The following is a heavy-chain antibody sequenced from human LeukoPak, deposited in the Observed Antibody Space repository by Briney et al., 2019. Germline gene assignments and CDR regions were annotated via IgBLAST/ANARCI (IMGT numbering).Heavy chain of an antibody. J-gene: IGHJ3*02. CDR3: VKGSGSYFPSGFDI. V-gene: IGHV3-9*03. CDR1: GFTFDDYA. D-gene: IGHD1-26*01. CDR2: IRWDSGSI. Sequence: GRSLRLSYVASGFTFDDYAMYWVRQAPGKGLEWVSGIRWDSGSIGYADSVKGRFTISRDNAKNSLYLQMNSLRDEDMALYYCVKGSGSYFPSGFDIWGQGTMVTVSS.